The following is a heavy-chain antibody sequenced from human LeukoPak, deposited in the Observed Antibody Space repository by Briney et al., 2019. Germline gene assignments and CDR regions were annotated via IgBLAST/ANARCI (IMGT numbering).Heavy chain of an antibody. CDR3: ARETVVTQGSYYFDY. V-gene: IGHV1-2*02. Sequence: ASVKVSCKASGYTFTGYRLHWVRQAPGQGLEWMGWVTPNTGGTFYAQKFQGRVTMTRDTSISTAYMEPSRLRSDDTAVYYCARETVVTQGSYYFDYWGQGTLVTVSS. J-gene: IGHJ4*02. D-gene: IGHD4-23*01. CDR2: VTPNTGGT. CDR1: GYTFTGYR.